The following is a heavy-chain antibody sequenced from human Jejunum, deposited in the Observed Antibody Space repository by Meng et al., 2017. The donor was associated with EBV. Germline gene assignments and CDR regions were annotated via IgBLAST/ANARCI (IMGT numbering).Heavy chain of an antibody. Sequence: EVQLVGSGGGLVTAGGSLRLSCVASGFTFSNAWMSWVRQAPGKGLEWVGRIKRKIDGEATDYAAPVKGRFTISRDDSKNTVYLQMNSLKTEDTAVYYCFDHAYWGQGTLVTVSS. J-gene: IGHJ4*02. CDR2: IKRKIDGEAT. CDR1: GFTFSNAW. V-gene: IGHV3-15*01. CDR3: FDHAY.